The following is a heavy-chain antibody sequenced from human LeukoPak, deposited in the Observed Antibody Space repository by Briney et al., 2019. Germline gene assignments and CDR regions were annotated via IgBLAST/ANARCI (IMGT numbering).Heavy chain of an antibody. CDR2: INPSGGRT. CDR1: GYTFTNYY. CDR3: AKLADLLTGPYSPYNWFDS. J-gene: IGHJ5*01. Sequence: ASVKVSCKASGYTFTNYYIHWVRQAPGQGLEWMGMINPSGGRTTYAKKFQGRVTMTRDTSTSTAYMELSNLKSEDTAVYYCAKLADLLTGPYSPYNWFDSWGQGTLVTVSS. V-gene: IGHV1-46*01. D-gene: IGHD3-9*01.